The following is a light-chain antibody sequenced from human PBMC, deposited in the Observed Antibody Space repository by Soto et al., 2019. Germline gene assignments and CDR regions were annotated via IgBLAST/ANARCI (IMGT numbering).Light chain of an antibody. CDR3: QQYDNLPVT. V-gene: IGKV1-33*01. J-gene: IGKJ3*01. CDR2: DAS. CDR1: QYISNY. Sequence: DIQMTQSPSSLSASVGDRVTITCQASQYISNYLNWYQQKPGKAPKLLIYDASNLETGVPSRFSGSGSGTDFTFTISSLQAEDIATYSCQQYDNLPVTFDTGTKVDIK.